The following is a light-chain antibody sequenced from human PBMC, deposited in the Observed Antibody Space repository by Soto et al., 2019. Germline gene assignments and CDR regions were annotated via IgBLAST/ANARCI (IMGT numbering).Light chain of an antibody. Sequence: QSVLTQPASVSGSPGQSIAISCTGTSSDVGGYNSVSWYQQHPGKAPKLMIYNVSNRPSGVSDRFSGSKSGNTASLTISGPQAEDEADYYCSSYKSSNTYVFGTGTKVT. CDR1: SSDVGGYNS. V-gene: IGLV2-14*03. J-gene: IGLJ1*01. CDR3: SSYKSSNTYV. CDR2: NVS.